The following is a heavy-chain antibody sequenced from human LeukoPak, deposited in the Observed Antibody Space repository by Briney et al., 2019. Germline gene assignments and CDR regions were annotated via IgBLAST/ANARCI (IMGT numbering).Heavy chain of an antibody. CDR2: IGDTGRAR. J-gene: IGHJ2*01. V-gene: IGHV3-30*03. D-gene: IGHD3-16*01. CDR3: AREAAWGNWYFDL. Sequence: GRSLRLSCAASGFTFSRHGMHWVRQAPGKGLEWVAVIGDTGRARYYADSVKGRFTTSRDNSQNTLYLEMNSLRYDDTALYYCAREAAWGNWYFDLWGRGTLVTVSS. CDR1: GFTFSRHG.